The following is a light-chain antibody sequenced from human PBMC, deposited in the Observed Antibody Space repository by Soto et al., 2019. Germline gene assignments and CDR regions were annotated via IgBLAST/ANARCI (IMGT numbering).Light chain of an antibody. CDR2: DVT. CDR1: SSDVGSYNS. Sequence: QSALTQPRSVSGPPGQSGTISCTGSSSDVGSYNSVSWYQQHPGKAPKLMIYDVTRRPSGVPDRVSGSKSGNTASLTVSGLQTEDEADYYCCSFADNYTLVFGGGTKLTVL. CDR3: CSFADNYTLV. J-gene: IGLJ3*02. V-gene: IGLV2-11*01.